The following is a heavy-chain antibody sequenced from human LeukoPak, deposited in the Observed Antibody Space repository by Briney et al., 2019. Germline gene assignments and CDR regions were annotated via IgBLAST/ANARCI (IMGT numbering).Heavy chain of an antibody. D-gene: IGHD1-26*01. CDR1: GFTFSSYA. CDR2: ISGSGGST. Sequence: GGSLRLSCAASGFTFSSYAMSWVRQAPGKGLEWVSAISGSGGSTYYADSVKGRFTISRDNSKITLYLQMNSLRAEDTAVYYCAKGPRYSGSYPPDYWGQGTLVTVSS. J-gene: IGHJ4*02. V-gene: IGHV3-23*01. CDR3: AKGPRYSGSYPPDY.